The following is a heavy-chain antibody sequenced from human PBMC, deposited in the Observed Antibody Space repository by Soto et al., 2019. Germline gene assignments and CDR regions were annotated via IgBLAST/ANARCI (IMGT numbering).Heavy chain of an antibody. CDR1: VGTFSSYT. CDR2: IIPIFGTA. D-gene: IGHD3-22*01. Sequence: QVQLVQSGAEVKKPGSSVKVSCKASVGTFSSYTNSWVRQAPGQGLEWMGGIIPIFGTANYAQKFQGRVTITSDESTSTAYMELSSLRSEDTAVYYCARSLPADSSGYYHSGVYCGQGTLVTVSS. V-gene: IGHV1-69*05. J-gene: IGHJ4*02. CDR3: ARSLPADSSGYYHSGVY.